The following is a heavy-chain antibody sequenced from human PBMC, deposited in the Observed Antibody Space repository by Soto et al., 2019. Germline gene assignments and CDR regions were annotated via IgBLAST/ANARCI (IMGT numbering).Heavy chain of an antibody. J-gene: IGHJ6*02. V-gene: IGHV4-4*02. CDR1: GGSISSSNW. CDR3: ARAYSSGWYPYYYYGMDV. D-gene: IGHD6-19*01. CDR2: IYHSGST. Sequence: PSETLSLTCAVSGGSISSSNWWSWVRQPPGKGLEWIGEIYHSGSTNYNPSLKSRVTISVDKSKNQFSLKLSSVTAADTAVYYCARAYSSGWYPYYYYGMDVWGQGTTVS.